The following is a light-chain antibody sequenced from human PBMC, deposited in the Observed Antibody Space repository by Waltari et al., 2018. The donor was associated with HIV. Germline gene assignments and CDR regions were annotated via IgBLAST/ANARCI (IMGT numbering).Light chain of an antibody. CDR2: EVS. J-gene: IGLJ3*02. CDR3: SSYTTNNTRV. CDR1: SSDVGAYNY. V-gene: IGLV2-14*03. Sequence: QSALTQPASVSGSPGQSITISCTGTSSDVGAYNYVSWYQQHPGKAPKLMIYEVSNRPSGVSNPFSASKSGNTASLTISALQAEDEADYYCSSYTTNNTRVFGGGTKLTVL.